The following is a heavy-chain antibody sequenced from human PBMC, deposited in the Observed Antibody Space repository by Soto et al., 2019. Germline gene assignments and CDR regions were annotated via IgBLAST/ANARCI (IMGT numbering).Heavy chain of an antibody. J-gene: IGHJ3*02. V-gene: IGHV5-51*03. CDR1: GYSFTSYW. CDR3: ARKYATVVTSEIAFDI. CDR2: IYPGDSDT. D-gene: IGHD2-8*01. Sequence: EVQLVQSGAEVKKPGESLKISCKGSGYSFTSYWIGWVRQMPGKGLEWMGIIYPGDSDTRYSPSFQGQVTISADKSISTAYLQWSSLKASDTAMYYCARKYATVVTSEIAFDIWGQGTMVTVSS.